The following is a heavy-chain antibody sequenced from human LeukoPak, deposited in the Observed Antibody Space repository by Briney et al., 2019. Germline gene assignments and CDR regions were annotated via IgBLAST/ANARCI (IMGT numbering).Heavy chain of an antibody. Sequence: ASVKVSCKASGYTFTHYYLHWVRQAPGQGLEGMGWINPKSGGTNYAQKFQGRVTITRDTSISTAYTELSRLRSDDTAVYYCARERYCSSTSCPRYGMDVWGQGTTVTVSS. D-gene: IGHD2-2*01. CDR2: INPKSGGT. J-gene: IGHJ6*02. V-gene: IGHV1-2*02. CDR3: ARERYCSSTSCPRYGMDV. CDR1: GYTFTHYY.